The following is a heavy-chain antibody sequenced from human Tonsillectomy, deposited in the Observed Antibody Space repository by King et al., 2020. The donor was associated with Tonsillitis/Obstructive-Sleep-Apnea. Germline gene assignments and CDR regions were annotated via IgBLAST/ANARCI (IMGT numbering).Heavy chain of an antibody. CDR1: GGSISSGGYY. CDR2: IYYSGST. J-gene: IGHJ4*02. Sequence: QLQESGPGLVKPSQTLSLTCTVSGGSISSGGYYWTWIRQHPGQGLEWIGYIYYSGSTYYNNPSLKSRATISVDTSKNQFSLKLSSVTAADTAVYYCARDGRGHSYGYGVLGYFDYWGQGTPVTVSS. D-gene: IGHD5-18*01. V-gene: IGHV4-31*03. CDR3: ARDGRGHSYGYGVLGYFDY.